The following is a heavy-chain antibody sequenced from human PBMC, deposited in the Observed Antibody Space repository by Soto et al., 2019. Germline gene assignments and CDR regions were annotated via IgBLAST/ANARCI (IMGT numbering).Heavy chain of an antibody. CDR3: ARHGFGSLHGLVDV. CDR2: IQYNGYS. D-gene: IGHD3-10*01. CDR1: GGSITNYY. J-gene: IGHJ6*02. V-gene: IGHV4-59*08. Sequence: QVQLQESGPGLVKPSETLSLTCTVSGGSITNYYCSWFRPPPGKGLEWIAYIQYNGYSAYNLSLKRRVTMSMDTSKTQFSLMLESVTATDTAVYYCARHGFGSLHGLVDVWGQGTTVIVSS.